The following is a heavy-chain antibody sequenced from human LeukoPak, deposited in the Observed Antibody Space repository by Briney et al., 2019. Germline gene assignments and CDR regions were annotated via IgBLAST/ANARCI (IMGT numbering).Heavy chain of an antibody. J-gene: IGHJ5*02. CDR1: GYTFTSYG. CDR3: ATASPMSRGGNNWFDP. V-gene: IGHV1-18*01. Sequence: ASVKVSCKASGYTFTSYGISWVRQAPGQGLEWMGWISAYNGNTNYAQKLQGRVTMTTDTSTSTAYMELRSLRSDDTAVYYCATASPMSRGGNNWFDPWGQGTLVTVSS. CDR2: ISAYNGNT. D-gene: IGHD2-15*01.